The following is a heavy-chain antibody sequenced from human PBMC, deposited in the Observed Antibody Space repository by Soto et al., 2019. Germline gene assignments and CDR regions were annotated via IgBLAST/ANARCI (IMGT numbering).Heavy chain of an antibody. J-gene: IGHJ6*02. CDR3: ARVPEHYHIFTGRHYYCYGMDV. D-gene: IGHD3-9*01. Sequence: SVKVSCKASGGTFSSYTITWVRQAPGQGLEWMGEIIPIFGTTNYAQKFRGRVTITADESTTTAYMELRSLRSEDTAVYYCARVPEHYHIFTGRHYYCYGMDVWGQGTTVTVSS. CDR2: IIPIFGTT. CDR1: GGTFSSYT. V-gene: IGHV1-69*13.